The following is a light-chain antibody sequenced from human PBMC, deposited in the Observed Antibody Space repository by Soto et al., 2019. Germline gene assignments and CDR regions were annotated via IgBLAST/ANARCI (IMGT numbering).Light chain of an antibody. CDR3: QSYDSSLNGYYV. J-gene: IGLJ1*01. CDR1: SSNIGAGYE. V-gene: IGLV1-40*01. CDR2: GNS. Sequence: QSVLTQPPSVSGAPGQRVTISCTGSSSNIGAGYEVHWYQQLPGTAPKLLIFGNSNRPSGVPDRFSGSKSGTSASLAITGLRAEDEAAYYCQSYDSSLNGYYVFGTGTKLTVL.